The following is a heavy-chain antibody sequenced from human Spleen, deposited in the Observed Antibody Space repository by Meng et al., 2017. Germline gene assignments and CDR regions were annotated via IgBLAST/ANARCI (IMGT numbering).Heavy chain of an antibody. D-gene: IGHD2-2*01. J-gene: IGHJ4*02. V-gene: IGHV1-18*04. Sequence: ASVKVSCKASGYTFIGSCMHWVRQAPGQGLEWMGRISAYNGNTNYAQKLQGRVTMTTDTSTSTAYMELRSLRSDDTAVYFCARKAGNCISTTCYSLDYWGQGTLVTVSS. CDR1: GYTFIGSC. CDR2: ISAYNGNT. CDR3: ARKAGNCISTTCYSLDY.